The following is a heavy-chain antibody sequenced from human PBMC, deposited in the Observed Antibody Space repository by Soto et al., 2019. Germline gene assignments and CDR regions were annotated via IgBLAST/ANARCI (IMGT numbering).Heavy chain of an antibody. D-gene: IGHD3-10*01. J-gene: IGHJ6*02. V-gene: IGHV3-30*18. CDR2: ISYDGSNK. Sequence: QVQLVESGGGVVQPGRSLRLSCAASGFTFSSYGMHWVRQAPGKGLEWVAVISYDGSNKYYADSVKGRFTISRDNSKNTLYLQMNSLRAEDTAVYYCAKEPFAGYYGSGSYVVDVWGQGTTVTVSS. CDR1: GFTFSSYG. CDR3: AKEPFAGYYGSGSYVVDV.